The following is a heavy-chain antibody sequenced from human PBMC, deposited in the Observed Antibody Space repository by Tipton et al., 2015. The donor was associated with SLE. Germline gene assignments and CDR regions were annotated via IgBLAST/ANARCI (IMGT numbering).Heavy chain of an antibody. V-gene: IGHV4-39*02. D-gene: IGHD2/OR15-2a*01. CDR1: GGSISESTYS. Sequence: TLSLTCTVSGGSISESTYSWDWIRQAPGKGLEWIGTTHYSGSTFYNPSLKSRVTISADTSKNHLSLKLTSVTAADTAVYFCARSSSVRTLLWPTFAYWGQGTLVTVSS. J-gene: IGHJ4*02. CDR2: THYSGST. CDR3: ARSSSVRTLLWPTFAY.